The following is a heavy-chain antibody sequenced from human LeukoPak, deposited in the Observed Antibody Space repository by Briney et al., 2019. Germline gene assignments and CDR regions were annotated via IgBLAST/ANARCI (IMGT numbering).Heavy chain of an antibody. Sequence: PSGTLSLTCTVSGGSISSSSYFWGWIRQPPGKGLEWIGSIFYSGSTYYNPSLNSRVTISIDTSKNQFSLRLSSVTAADTAVYYCARHTYSSSCWDVWGQGTTVTVSS. CDR2: IFYSGST. CDR1: GGSISSSSYF. V-gene: IGHV4-39*01. J-gene: IGHJ6*02. D-gene: IGHD6-13*01. CDR3: ARHTYSSSCWDV.